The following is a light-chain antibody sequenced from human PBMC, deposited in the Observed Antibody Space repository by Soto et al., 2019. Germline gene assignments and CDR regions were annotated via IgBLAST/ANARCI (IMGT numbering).Light chain of an antibody. J-gene: IGLJ2*01. CDR1: GSDVGDYES. V-gene: IGLV2-14*01. CDR3: SSLTTTNSLI. CDR2: EVS. Sequence: QSVLAQPASVSGSPGQSITISCTGTGSDVGDYESVSWYQHHPSKAPKLMIYEVSNRFPGVSDRFSGSKSGNTASLTISGLQGEDEADYYCSSLTTTNSLIFGTGTKVTVL.